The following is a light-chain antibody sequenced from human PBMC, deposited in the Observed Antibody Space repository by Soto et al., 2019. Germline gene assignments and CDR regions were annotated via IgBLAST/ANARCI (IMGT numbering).Light chain of an antibody. CDR2: GAS. J-gene: IGKJ1*01. CDR3: QQYNTWHPKMA. CDR1: QSVSSD. V-gene: IGKV3-15*01. Sequence: VVTQSPATLSVFPGEKATLSCRASQSVSSDLAWYQQRPGQAPRLLIYGASTRATGIPARFRGSESGTEFKLTISSLQSEDFATYYCQQYNTWHPKMAFGRGTKVDIK.